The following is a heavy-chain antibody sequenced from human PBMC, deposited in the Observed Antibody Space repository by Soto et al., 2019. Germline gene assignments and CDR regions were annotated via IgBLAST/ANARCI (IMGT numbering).Heavy chain of an antibody. V-gene: IGHV4-39*02. Sequence: PSETLSLTCTVSGGSISSSSYYWGWIRQPPGKGLEWIGYIYYSGSPYYNPSLKSRVTISVDTSKNQFSLKLSSVTAADTAVFYCARDRPGRGYGMDVWGQGTTVTSP. D-gene: IGHD3-10*01. J-gene: IGHJ6*02. CDR1: GGSISSSSYY. CDR3: ARDRPGRGYGMDV. CDR2: IYYSGSP.